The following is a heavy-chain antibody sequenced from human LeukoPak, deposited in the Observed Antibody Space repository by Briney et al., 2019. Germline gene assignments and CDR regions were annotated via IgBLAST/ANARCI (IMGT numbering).Heavy chain of an antibody. CDR3: ARVSPETRNPEYYFDY. CDR2: MNPNSGNT. V-gene: IGHV1-8*02. Sequence: ASVKVSCKASGGTFSSYAISWVRQAPGQGLEWMGWMNPNSGNTGNAQKFQSRVTMTRNTSISTAYMELSSLRSEDTAVYYCARVSPETRNPEYYFDYCGQGTLVTVSS. CDR1: GGTFSSYA. J-gene: IGHJ4*02. D-gene: IGHD1-14*01.